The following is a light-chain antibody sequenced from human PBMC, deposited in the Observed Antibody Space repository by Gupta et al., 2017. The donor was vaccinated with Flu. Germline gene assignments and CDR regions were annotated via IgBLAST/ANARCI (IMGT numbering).Light chain of an antibody. CDR2: KAS. J-gene: IGKJ3*01. Sequence: DIQMTQSPSTLSASVGDRVTITCRASQSINNWLAWYQQEPGKAPKLLIYKASSLESGVPLRFSGRGSGTEFTLTISSLQPDDFATYYCQQFNIYPFTFGPGTKVDI. CDR1: QSINNW. CDR3: QQFNIYPFT. V-gene: IGKV1-5*03.